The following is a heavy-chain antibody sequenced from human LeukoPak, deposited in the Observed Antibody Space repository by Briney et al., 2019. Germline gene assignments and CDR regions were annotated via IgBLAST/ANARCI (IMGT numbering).Heavy chain of an antibody. Sequence: GGSLRLSCAASGFTFSNYSMTWVRQAPGKGLEWVSCISSSSSYIYYADSVKGRFTISRDNAKNSLFLQMNSLRAEDTAVYYCASGRDYYDSSGYYYWGQGTLVTVSS. D-gene: IGHD3-22*01. J-gene: IGHJ4*02. CDR1: GFTFSNYS. CDR3: ASGRDYYDSSGYYY. CDR2: ISSSSSYI. V-gene: IGHV3-21*01.